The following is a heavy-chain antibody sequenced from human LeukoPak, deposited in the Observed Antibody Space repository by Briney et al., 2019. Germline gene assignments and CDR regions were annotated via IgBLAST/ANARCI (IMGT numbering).Heavy chain of an antibody. CDR2: ISTSGHSI. Sequence: GGSLRLSCAASGFTFSTYCMNWVRQAPGKGLEWVSSISTSGHSIYYADSLKGRFTISRDNAKNSLYLQMNSLRAEDTAVYYCGREGHRGRWDLDYWGQGTLVTVSS. CDR3: GREGHRGRWDLDY. V-gene: IGHV3-21*01. CDR1: GFTFSTYC. D-gene: IGHD1-26*01. J-gene: IGHJ4*02.